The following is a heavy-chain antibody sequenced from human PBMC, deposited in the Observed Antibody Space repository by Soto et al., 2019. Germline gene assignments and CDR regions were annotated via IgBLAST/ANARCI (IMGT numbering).Heavy chain of an antibody. CDR1: GYTFTGYY. Sequence: QVQLVQSGAEVKKPGASVKVSCKASGYTFTGYYMHWVRQAPGQGLEWMGWINPNSGGTNYAQKFQGWVTMTRDTSISTAYMELSRLRSDDTAVYYCARGGYDYVWGSYRWAFDILGQGTMVTVSS. D-gene: IGHD3-16*02. CDR3: ARGGYDYVWGSYRWAFDI. V-gene: IGHV1-2*04. J-gene: IGHJ3*02. CDR2: INPNSGGT.